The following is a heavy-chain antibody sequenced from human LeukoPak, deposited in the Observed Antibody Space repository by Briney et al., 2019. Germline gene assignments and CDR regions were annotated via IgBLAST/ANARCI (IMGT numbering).Heavy chain of an antibody. D-gene: IGHD5-24*01. CDR2: IYYSGST. CDR3: ARAGFGATITEYYFDY. V-gene: IGHV4-59*01. Sequence: SETLSLTCAVYGGSFSGYYWSWIRQPPGKGLEWIGYIYYSGSTNYNPSLKSRVTISVDTSKNQFSLKLSSVTAADTAVYYCARAGFGATITEYYFDYWGQGTLVTVSS. J-gene: IGHJ4*02. CDR1: GGSFSGYY.